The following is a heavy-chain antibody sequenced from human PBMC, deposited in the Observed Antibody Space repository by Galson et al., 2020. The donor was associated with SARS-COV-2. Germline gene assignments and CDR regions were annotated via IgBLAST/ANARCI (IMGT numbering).Heavy chain of an antibody. CDR3: AREEDTMVRGVTVYYYYGMDV. D-gene: IGHD3-10*01. CDR1: GFTFSSYG. J-gene: IGHJ6*02. Sequence: GGSLRLSCAASGFTFSSYGMHWVRQAPGKGLEWVAVIWYDGSNKYYADSVKGRFTISRDNSKNTLYLQMNSLRAEDTAVYYCAREEDTMVRGVTVYYYYGMDVWGQGTTVTVSS. V-gene: IGHV3-33*01. CDR2: IWYDGSNK.